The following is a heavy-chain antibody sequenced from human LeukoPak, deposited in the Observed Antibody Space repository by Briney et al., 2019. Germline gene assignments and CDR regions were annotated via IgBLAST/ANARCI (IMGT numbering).Heavy chain of an antibody. CDR2: TYYRSKWYN. J-gene: IGHJ3*02. Sequence: SQTLSLTCAISGDSVSSNSAAWNWIRQSPSRGLEWLGRTYYRSKWYNDYAVSVKSRITINPDTSKNQFSPQLNSVTPEDTAVYYCARDSGIDSSSWADAFDIWGQGTMVTVSS. D-gene: IGHD6-13*01. CDR1: GDSVSSNSAA. CDR3: ARDSGIDSSSWADAFDI. V-gene: IGHV6-1*01.